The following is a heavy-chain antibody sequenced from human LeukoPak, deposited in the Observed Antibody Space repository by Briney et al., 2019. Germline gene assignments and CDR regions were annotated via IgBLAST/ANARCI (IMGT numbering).Heavy chain of an antibody. CDR2: INHSGST. J-gene: IGHJ4*02. V-gene: IGHV4-34*01. Sequence: SETLSLTCAVYGGSFSGYYWSWIRQPPGKGLEWIGEINHSGSTNYNPSLKSRVTISVVTSKNQFSLKLRSVTAADTAVYYCARDNRADYYYDSSGYFGLDYWGQGTLVTVSS. CDR3: ARDNRADYYYDSSGYFGLDY. D-gene: IGHD3-22*01. CDR1: GGSFSGYY.